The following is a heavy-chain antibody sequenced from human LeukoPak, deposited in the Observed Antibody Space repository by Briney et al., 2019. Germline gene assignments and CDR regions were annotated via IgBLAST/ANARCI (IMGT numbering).Heavy chain of an antibody. D-gene: IGHD3-10*01. Sequence: SETLSLTCTVSGYSISSGYYWGWIRQPPGKGLEWIGYIYYNGQTYYNPSLKSRLTLSADTSDNQFSLKVTSVTAADTAVYYCARGGEYVYYFDYWGQGSLVTVSS. CDR1: GYSISSGYY. CDR3: ARGGEYVYYFDY. CDR2: IYYNGQT. V-gene: IGHV4-38-2*02. J-gene: IGHJ4*02.